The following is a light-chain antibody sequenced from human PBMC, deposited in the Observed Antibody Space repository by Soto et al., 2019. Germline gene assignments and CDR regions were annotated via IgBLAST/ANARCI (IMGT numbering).Light chain of an antibody. J-gene: IGKJ3*01. CDR3: QQLDSYPLT. Sequence: DIQLTQSPSFLSASVGDIVTITCRASQGISSYLVWYQQKPGKAPKPLIYAASTLQSGVPSRFSGSGSGTEFTLTISSLQPEDFATYYCQQLDSYPLTFGPGTTVDIK. CDR2: AAS. V-gene: IGKV1-9*01. CDR1: QGISSY.